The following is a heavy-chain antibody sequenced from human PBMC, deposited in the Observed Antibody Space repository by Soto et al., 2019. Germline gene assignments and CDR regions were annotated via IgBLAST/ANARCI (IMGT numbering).Heavy chain of an antibody. CDR3: GDSGSYDF. V-gene: IGHV4-34*01. J-gene: IGHJ4*02. Sequence: QVQLQQWGAGLLKPSETLSLTCAVYGGSFSGYYWSWIRQPPGKGLEWIGEINHSGSTNYNPSLKNRVTISVDTSKNQFSLKLSSVTAADTAVYYCGDSGSYDFGGQGTLVTVSS. CDR1: GGSFSGYY. D-gene: IGHD1-26*01. CDR2: INHSGST.